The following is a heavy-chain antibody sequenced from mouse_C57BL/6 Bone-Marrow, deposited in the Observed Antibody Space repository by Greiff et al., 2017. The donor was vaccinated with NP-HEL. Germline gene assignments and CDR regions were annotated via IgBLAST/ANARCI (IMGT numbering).Heavy chain of an antibody. V-gene: IGHV7-3*01. D-gene: IGHD1-1*01. J-gene: IGHJ4*01. CDR2: IRNKANGYTT. CDR1: GFTFTDYY. CDR3: ARSLLLYYGSAMDY. Sequence: EVQLVESGGGLVQPGGSLSLSCAASGFTFTDYYMSWVRQPPGKALEWLGFIRNKANGYTTEYSASVKGRFTISRDNSQSILYLQMNALRAEDSATYYCARSLLLYYGSAMDYWGQGTSVTVSS.